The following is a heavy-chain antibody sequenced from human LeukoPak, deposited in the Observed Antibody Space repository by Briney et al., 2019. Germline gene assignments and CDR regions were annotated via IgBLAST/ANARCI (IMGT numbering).Heavy chain of an antibody. CDR1: GFTFSSYS. V-gene: IGHV3-48*02. J-gene: IGHJ2*01. Sequence: GGSLRLSCAASGFTFSSYSMDWVRQAPGKGLEWVSYTSSSSSTIKYADSVRGRFTISRDNAENSLYLQMNSLGDEDTAVYYCARARGTGWYFDLWGRGTLVTVSS. CDR3: ARARGTGWYFDL. D-gene: IGHD2-15*01. CDR2: TSSSSSTI.